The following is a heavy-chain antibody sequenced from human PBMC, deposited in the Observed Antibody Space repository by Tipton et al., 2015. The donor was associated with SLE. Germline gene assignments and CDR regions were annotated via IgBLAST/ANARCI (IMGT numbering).Heavy chain of an antibody. CDR2: ISAYNGNT. CDR3: ARDMTTVTTLAFDI. D-gene: IGHD4-11*01. CDR1: SHTFTNFP. V-gene: IGHV1-18*01. J-gene: IGHJ3*02. Sequence: QVQLVQSGGEVKKPGASVKVSCKTSSHTFTNFPINWVRQAPGQGLEWMGWISAYNGNTNYAQKLQGRVTMTTDTSTSTAYMELRSLRSDDTAVYYCARDMTTVTTLAFDIWGQGTMVTVSS.